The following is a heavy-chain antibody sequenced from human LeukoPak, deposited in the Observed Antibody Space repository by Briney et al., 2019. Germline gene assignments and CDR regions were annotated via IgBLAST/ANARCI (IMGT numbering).Heavy chain of an antibody. J-gene: IGHJ3*02. CDR2: ISAGGSGT. CDR3: VKFPYDAFDI. V-gene: IGHV3-64D*06. Sequence: HPGGSLRLSCSASGFTFSTYAMHWVRQAPGKGLEYVSAISAGGSGTYYADSVKGRFTIPRDNSKNTLYLQMSSLRGEDTAMYYCVKFPYDAFDIWGQGTMVTVSS. CDR1: GFTFSTYA.